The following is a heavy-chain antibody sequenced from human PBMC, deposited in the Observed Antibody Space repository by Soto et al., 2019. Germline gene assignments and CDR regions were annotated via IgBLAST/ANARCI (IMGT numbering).Heavy chain of an antibody. D-gene: IGHD3-10*01. CDR3: AKRGNTMVRGVPYYYYGMDV. V-gene: IGHV3-23*01. J-gene: IGHJ6*02. Sequence: EVQLLESGGGLVQPGGSLRLSCAASGFTFSSYAMSWFRKAQGKGLEWVSAIIGSGGSTYYADSVKGRFTISRDNSKNTLYLQMNSLRAEDTAVYYCAKRGNTMVRGVPYYYYGMDVWGQGTTVTVSS. CDR1: GFTFSSYA. CDR2: IIGSGGST.